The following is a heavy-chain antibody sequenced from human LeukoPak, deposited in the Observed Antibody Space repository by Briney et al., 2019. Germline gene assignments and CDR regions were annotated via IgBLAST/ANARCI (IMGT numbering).Heavy chain of an antibody. J-gene: IGHJ2*01. CDR2: IYYSGST. V-gene: IGHV4-59*08. CDR3: ASGPQYWYFDL. CDR1: GGSISSYY. Sequence: SETLSLTCTVSGGSISSYYWSWIRQPPGKGLEGSGYIYYSGSTNYNPSLKSGVTISVDTSKNQFSLRLSSVTAADTAGYYCASGPQYWYFDLWGRGTLVPVSS.